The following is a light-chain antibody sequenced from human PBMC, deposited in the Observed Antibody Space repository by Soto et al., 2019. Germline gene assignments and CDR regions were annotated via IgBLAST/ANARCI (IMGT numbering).Light chain of an antibody. J-gene: IGLJ1*01. Sequence: QSAMTQPASVSGSPGQSITISGTGTSSDVGGYNYVSWYQQHPGKAPKLMIFEVSNRPSGVSNRFSGSKSGNTASLTISGLQAADEADYYCSSYTSSSTLVVFGTGTKLTVL. CDR3: SSYTSSSTLVV. CDR1: SSDVGGYNY. CDR2: EVS. V-gene: IGLV2-14*01.